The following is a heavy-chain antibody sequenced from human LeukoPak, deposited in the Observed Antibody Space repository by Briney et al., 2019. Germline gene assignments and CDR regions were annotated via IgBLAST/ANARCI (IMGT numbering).Heavy chain of an antibody. CDR2: IKQDGSEK. CDR1: GFTFSRYW. Sequence: GGSLRLSCAASGFTFSRYWMCWVRQAPGKGLEWVANIKQDGSEKYYVDSVEGRFTTSRDHAKNSVFLQMNSLRAEDTAVYYCARAVPFGTAPYGFDIWGQGRMVTVSS. CDR3: ARAVPFGTAPYGFDI. J-gene: IGHJ3*02. V-gene: IGHV3-7*01. D-gene: IGHD3-16*01.